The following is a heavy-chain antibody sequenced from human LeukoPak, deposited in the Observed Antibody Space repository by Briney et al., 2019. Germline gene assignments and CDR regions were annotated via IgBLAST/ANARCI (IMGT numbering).Heavy chain of an antibody. D-gene: IGHD3-22*01. J-gene: IGHJ4*02. CDR3: ARDSSGYYRIDY. Sequence: SETLSLTCTVSGGSISSSSYYWVWIRQPPGKGLEWIGSIYYSGNTYYNPSLKSRVSISLDTSKNQFSLKLSSVTAADTAVYYCARDSSGYYRIDYWGQGTLVTVSS. CDR1: GGSISSSSYY. V-gene: IGHV4-39*01. CDR2: IYYSGNT.